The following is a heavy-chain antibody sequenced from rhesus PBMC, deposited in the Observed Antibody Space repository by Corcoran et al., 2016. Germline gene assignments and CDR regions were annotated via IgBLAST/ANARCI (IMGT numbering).Heavy chain of an antibody. CDR2: IYGSSTST. CDR1: GGSISDSYR. Sequence: QVQLQESGPGVVKPSETLSLTCAVSGGSISDSYRWSWIRQPPGKGLEWIGYIYGSSTSTTYTPSLKSRVTISKDTSKNQFSLKLSSVTAADTAVYYCARLNTVTIDYWGQGVLVTVSS. CDR3: ARLNTVTIDY. V-gene: IGHV4S10*01. J-gene: IGHJ4*01. D-gene: IGHD4-23*01.